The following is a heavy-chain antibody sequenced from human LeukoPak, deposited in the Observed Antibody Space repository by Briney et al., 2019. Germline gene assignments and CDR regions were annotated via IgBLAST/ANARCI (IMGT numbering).Heavy chain of an antibody. D-gene: IGHD5-12*01. CDR2: INHSGST. J-gene: IGHJ4*02. CDR1: GGSFSGYY. Sequence: PSETLSLTCAVYGGSFSGYYWSWIRQPPGKGLEWIGEINHSGSTNYNPSLKSRVTISVDTSKNQFSLKRSSVTAADTAVYYCARKSGGYGSFDYWGQGTLVTVSS. V-gene: IGHV4-34*01. CDR3: ARKSGGYGSFDY.